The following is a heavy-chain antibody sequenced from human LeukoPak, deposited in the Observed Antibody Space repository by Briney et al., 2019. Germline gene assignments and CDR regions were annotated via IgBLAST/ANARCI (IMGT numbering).Heavy chain of an antibody. J-gene: IGHJ5*02. Sequence: GASVKVSCKASGYTFTTYYMQWVRQAPGQGLEWMGMINPSGGSTMYAQKFQGRVTMTRDTSTTTVYMELTSLRSDDTAVYYCARDRGSSGWREASVWFDPWGQGTLVTVSS. CDR2: INPSGGST. CDR1: GYTFTTYY. D-gene: IGHD6-19*01. CDR3: ARDRGSSGWREASVWFDP. V-gene: IGHV1-46*01.